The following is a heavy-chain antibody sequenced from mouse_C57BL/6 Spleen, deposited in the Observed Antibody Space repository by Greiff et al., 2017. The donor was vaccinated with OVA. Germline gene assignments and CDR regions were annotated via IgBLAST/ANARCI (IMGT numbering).Heavy chain of an antibody. CDR2: IDPSDSYT. CDR3: ARNDGYYPAWFDD. Sequence: VQLQQPGAELVMPGASVKLSCKAPGYTFTSYWLHWVKQRPGQGLEWIGEIDPSDSYTNYNQKFKGKSTLTVAKSSSTAYMQLSSLTSEDSAVYYCARNDGYYPAWFDDWGQGTLVTVSA. J-gene: IGHJ3*01. V-gene: IGHV1-69*01. CDR1: GYTFTSYW. D-gene: IGHD2-3*01.